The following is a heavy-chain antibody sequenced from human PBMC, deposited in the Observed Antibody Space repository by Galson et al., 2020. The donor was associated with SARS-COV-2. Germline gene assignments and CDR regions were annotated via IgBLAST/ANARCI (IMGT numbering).Heavy chain of an antibody. D-gene: IGHD3-22*01. CDR2: ISYYGSNK. CDR3: ARGLQDSSGYYAWRIDY. CDR1: GFTFSSYA. J-gene: IGHJ4*02. V-gene: IGHV3-30*04. Sequence: GESLKISCAASGFTFSSYAMHWVRQAPGKGLEWVAVISYYGSNKYYADSVKGRFTISRDNSKNTLYLQMNSLRAEDTAVYYCARGLQDSSGYYAWRIDYWGQGTLVTVSS.